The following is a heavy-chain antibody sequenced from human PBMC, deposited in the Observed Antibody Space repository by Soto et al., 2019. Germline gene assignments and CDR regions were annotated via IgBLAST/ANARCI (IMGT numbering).Heavy chain of an antibody. CDR2: IYHGGTT. V-gene: IGHV4-38-2*01. CDR1: GDSITSIYH. Sequence: SEPLSLPCAVSGDSITSIYHWAWIRQPPGKGLEWVASIYHGGTTFYNPSLKSRVTLSVDTSKNHYSLKLRSVTAADTAVYYCARVHVMVVAGSTFDYWGPGILVTVAS. CDR3: ARVHVMVVAGSTFDY. J-gene: IGHJ4*01. D-gene: IGHD6-19*01.